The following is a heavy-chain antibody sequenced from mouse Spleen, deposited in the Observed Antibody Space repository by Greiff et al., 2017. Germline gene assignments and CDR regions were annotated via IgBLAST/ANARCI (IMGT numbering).Heavy chain of an antibody. CDR2: INYDGSST. D-gene: IGHD4-1*01. CDR1: GFTFSDYY. Sequence: DVKLVESEGGLVQPGSSMKLSCTASGFTFSDYYMAWVRQVPEKGLEWVANINYDGSSTYYLDSLKSRFIISRDNAKNILYLQMSSLKSEDTATYYCARGTGGGYYFDYWGQGTTLTVSS. J-gene: IGHJ2*01. V-gene: IGHV5-16*01. CDR3: ARGTGGGYYFDY.